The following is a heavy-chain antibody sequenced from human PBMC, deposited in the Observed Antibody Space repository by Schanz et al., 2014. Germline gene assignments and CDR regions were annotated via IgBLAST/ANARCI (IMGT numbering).Heavy chain of an antibody. V-gene: IGHV3-33*01. D-gene: IGHD5-12*01. Sequence: QVQLVESGGGVVQPGRSLRLSCVASGFTFSSYAVFWVRQAPGKGLEWVAILWHDGSKKYYADSVKGRFTVSRDNSKNTLYLQLNSLGAEDTAVYYCARDFHGYGPHLDYWGQGSLVTVSS. CDR2: LWHDGSKK. CDR1: GFTFSSYA. CDR3: ARDFHGYGPHLDY. J-gene: IGHJ4*02.